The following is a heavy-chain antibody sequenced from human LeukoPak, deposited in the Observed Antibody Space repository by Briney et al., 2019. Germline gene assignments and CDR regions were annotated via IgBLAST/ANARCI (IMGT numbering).Heavy chain of an antibody. CDR1: GGSVSRGSYY. J-gene: IGHJ3*02. D-gene: IGHD4/OR15-4a*01. CDR2: IYYSGST. Sequence: PSETLALNCTVSGGSVSRGSYYWGWIRQPPGKGLEWIGYIYYSGSTNYNPSLKSRVTISVDTSKHQFSLKLSSVTAADTAVYYCARSYDATQARTFDIWGQGTMVTVSS. CDR3: ARSYDATQARTFDI. V-gene: IGHV4-61*01.